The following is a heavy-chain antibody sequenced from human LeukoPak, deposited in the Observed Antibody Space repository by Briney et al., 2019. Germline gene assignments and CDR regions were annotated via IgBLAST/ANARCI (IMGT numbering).Heavy chain of an antibody. V-gene: IGHV4-4*02. CDR2: IYHSGST. D-gene: IGHD3-22*01. CDR1: GGSISSSNW. J-gene: IGHJ4*02. Sequence: PSGTLSLTCAVSGGSISSSNWWSWVRQPLGKGLEWIGEIYHSGSTNYNPSLKSRVTISVDKSKNQFSLKLSSVTAADTAVYYCARDNDSSGYYYAFRYWGQGTLVTVSS. CDR3: ARDNDSSGYYYAFRY.